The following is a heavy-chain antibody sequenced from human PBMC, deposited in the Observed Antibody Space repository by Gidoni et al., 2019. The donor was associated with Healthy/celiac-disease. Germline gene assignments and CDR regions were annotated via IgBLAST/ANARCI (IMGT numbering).Heavy chain of an antibody. J-gene: IGHJ5*02. Sequence: QVHLQPWGAGLLKPSETLSLTCAVFGGSFSGYSSSWSRQPPGKGLEWIGEIKHSGSTNYNPSLKSRVTISGDTSKNQVSLKLSSGTAADTAVDYCAMKGDIVVVPAAIRRPNWCDPWGQGTLVTVSS. D-gene: IGHD2-2*01. V-gene: IGHV4-34*01. CDR3: AMKGDIVVVPAAIRRPNWCDP. CDR2: IKHSGST. CDR1: GGSFSGYS.